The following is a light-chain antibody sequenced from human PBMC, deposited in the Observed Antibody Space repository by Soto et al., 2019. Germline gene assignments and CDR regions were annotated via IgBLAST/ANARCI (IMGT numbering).Light chain of an antibody. CDR3: QQYDNSPMYT. CDR1: QSVTSNY. V-gene: IGKV3-20*01. CDR2: GAS. Sequence: EIVLTQSPGTLSLSPGERATLSCRPSQSVTSNYLAWYQQKPGQAPRLLFYGASNRATGIPDRFVGSGSGTDFTLTISRLEPEDFAVYYSQQYDNSPMYTFGQGTKVEIK. J-gene: IGKJ2*01.